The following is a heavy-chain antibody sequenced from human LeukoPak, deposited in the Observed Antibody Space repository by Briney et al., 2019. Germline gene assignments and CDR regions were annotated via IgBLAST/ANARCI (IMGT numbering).Heavy chain of an antibody. J-gene: IGHJ4*02. CDR1: GFTLSSYW. V-gene: IGHV3-7*01. Sequence: GGSLRLSCAASGFTLSSYWMNWVRQAPGKGLEWVADIKQDGSEKYYVDSVKGRFTISRDNAKNSLYLQMNSLRAEDTAVYYCARALREAASFDYWGQGTLVTVSA. D-gene: IGHD6-25*01. CDR3: ARALREAASFDY. CDR2: IKQDGSEK.